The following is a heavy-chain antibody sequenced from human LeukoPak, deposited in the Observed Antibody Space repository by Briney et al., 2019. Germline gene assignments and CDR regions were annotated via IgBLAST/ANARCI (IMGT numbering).Heavy chain of an antibody. CDR3: ARDSRDKLRFLEWFHETLDF. Sequence: GGSLRLSCATSGFSFSNYAMHWVRQTPGKGLEWVAVISDGGTNKNYADSVKGRFTIFRDKSKSTLYLQMHSLRAEDTAVYYCARDSRDKLRFLEWFHETLDFWGQGTLVTVSS. J-gene: IGHJ4*02. CDR1: GFSFSNYA. V-gene: IGHV3-30-3*01. CDR2: ISDGGTNK. D-gene: IGHD3-3*01.